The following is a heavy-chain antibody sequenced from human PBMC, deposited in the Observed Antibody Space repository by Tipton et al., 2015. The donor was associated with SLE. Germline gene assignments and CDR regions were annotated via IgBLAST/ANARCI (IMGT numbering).Heavy chain of an antibody. Sequence: TLSLTCAVSGYSISSGYYWGWIRQPPGKGLEWIGSIYYSGSTYYNPSLKSRVTISVDTSKNQFSLKLSSVTAADTAVYYCADQGGWFDAFDIWGQGTMVTVSS. V-gene: IGHV4-38-2*01. CDR2: IYYSGST. J-gene: IGHJ3*02. CDR3: ADQGGWFDAFDI. CDR1: GYSISSGYY. D-gene: IGHD2-15*01.